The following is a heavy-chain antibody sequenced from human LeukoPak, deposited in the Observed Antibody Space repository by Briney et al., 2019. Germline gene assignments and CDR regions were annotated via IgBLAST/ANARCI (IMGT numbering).Heavy chain of an antibody. CDR2: IYYSGST. J-gene: IGHJ3*02. Sequence: GSLRLSCAASGFTFSSYSMNWVRQPPGKGLEWIGSIYYSGSTYYNPSLKSRVTISVDTSKNQFSLKLSSVTAADTAVYYCASKGYIPAFDIWGQGTMVTVSS. V-gene: IGHV4-39*07. CDR3: ASKGYIPAFDI. D-gene: IGHD5-24*01. CDR1: GFTFSSYS.